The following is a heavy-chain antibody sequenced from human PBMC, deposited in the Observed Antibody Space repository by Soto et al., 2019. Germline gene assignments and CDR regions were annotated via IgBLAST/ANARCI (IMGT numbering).Heavy chain of an antibody. V-gene: IGHV4-59*08. J-gene: IGHJ5*02. Sequence: SETLSLTCTVSGGSISSYYWSWIRQPPGKGLEWIGYIYYSGSTNYNPSLKSRVTISVDTSKNQFSLKLSSVTAADTAVYYCVRHFSPTMVRGGHNWFDPWGQGTLVTVSS. D-gene: IGHD3-10*01. CDR2: IYYSGST. CDR3: VRHFSPTMVRGGHNWFDP. CDR1: GGSISSYY.